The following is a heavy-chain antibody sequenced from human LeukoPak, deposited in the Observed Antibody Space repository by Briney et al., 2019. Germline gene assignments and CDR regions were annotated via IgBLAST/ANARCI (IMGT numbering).Heavy chain of an antibody. CDR2: INPNSGGT. V-gene: IGHV1-2*02. Sequence: ASVKVSCKASGYTFTGYYMHWVRQAPGQGVEWMGWINPNSGGTNYAQKFQGGVTMTRDTSISTAYMELSRLRSDDTGVYYCARDREGYDFWSGYWFDPWGQGTLVTVSS. D-gene: IGHD3-3*01. CDR1: GYTFTGYY. J-gene: IGHJ5*02. CDR3: ARDREGYDFWSGYWFDP.